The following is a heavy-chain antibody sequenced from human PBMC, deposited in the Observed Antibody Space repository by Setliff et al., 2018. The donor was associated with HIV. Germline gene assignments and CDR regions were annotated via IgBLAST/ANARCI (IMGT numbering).Heavy chain of an antibody. D-gene: IGHD4-17*01. CDR2: INHSGST. CDR1: GGSFSDYY. J-gene: IGHJ6*02. Sequence: PSETLSLTCAVYGGSFSDYYWSWIRQPPGKGLEWIGEINHSGSTNYNPSLKSRVTISVDTSKNQFSLKLSSVTAADTAVYYCARATVTVDFYYYGLDVWGQGTTVNVSS. V-gene: IGHV4-34*01. CDR3: ARATVTVDFYYYGLDV.